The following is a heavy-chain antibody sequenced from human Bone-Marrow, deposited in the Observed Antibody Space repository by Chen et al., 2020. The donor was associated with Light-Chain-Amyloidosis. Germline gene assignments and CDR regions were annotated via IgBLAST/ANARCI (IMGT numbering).Heavy chain of an antibody. CDR2: IYPEDSDA. D-gene: IGHD5-12*01. J-gene: IGHJ4*02. Sequence: VQLEQSGPEVKKPGESLKISCKGSGYTFPNYWIGWVRQMPGKGLEWRGDIYPEDSDARHSPSLEVHVTISADKSITTANLQWSSLKASDPPMYDCARRRDGYNFDYWGQGTLVTVSS. CDR1: GYTFPNYW. CDR3: ARRRDGYNFDY. V-gene: IGHV5-51*01.